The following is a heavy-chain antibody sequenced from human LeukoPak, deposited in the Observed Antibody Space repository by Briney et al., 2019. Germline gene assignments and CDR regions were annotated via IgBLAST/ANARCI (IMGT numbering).Heavy chain of an antibody. V-gene: IGHV3-53*01. CDR3: AWNGYTSSWSKD. D-gene: IGHD6-13*01. CDR2: IYPGDDT. Sequence: GGSLRLSCAASGFNVSTNYMSWVRQTPAKGLEWVSIIYPGDDTYYADSVKGRFTISRDTSNNTLYLQMNSLRADDTAVYYCAWNGYTSSWSKDWGQGTLVTVSS. CDR1: GFNVSTNY. J-gene: IGHJ4*02.